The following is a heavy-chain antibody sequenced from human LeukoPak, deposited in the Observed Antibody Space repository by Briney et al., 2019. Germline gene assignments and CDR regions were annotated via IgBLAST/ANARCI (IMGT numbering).Heavy chain of an antibody. D-gene: IGHD6-19*01. CDR2: IYYSGST. Sequence: SETLSLTCTVSGGSISSSSYYWGWIRQPPGKGLEWIGSIYYSGSTYYNPSLKSRVTISVDTSKNQFPLKLSSVTAADTAVYYCARRAVGDDAFDIWGQGTMVTVSS. CDR3: ARRAVGDDAFDI. J-gene: IGHJ3*02. V-gene: IGHV4-39*01. CDR1: GGSISSSSYY.